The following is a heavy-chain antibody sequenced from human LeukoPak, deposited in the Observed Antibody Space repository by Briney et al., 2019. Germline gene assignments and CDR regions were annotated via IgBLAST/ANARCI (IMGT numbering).Heavy chain of an antibody. Sequence: PSETLSLTCTVSGGSISSYYWSWIRQPAGKGLEWIGRMYTSGSTNYNPSLKSRVTMSVDTSKNQFSLKLSSVTAADTTVYYCARDSGYYYDSSPLGYWGQGTLVTVSS. J-gene: IGHJ4*02. CDR1: GGSISSYY. V-gene: IGHV4-4*07. CDR2: MYTSGST. D-gene: IGHD3-22*01. CDR3: ARDSGYYYDSSPLGY.